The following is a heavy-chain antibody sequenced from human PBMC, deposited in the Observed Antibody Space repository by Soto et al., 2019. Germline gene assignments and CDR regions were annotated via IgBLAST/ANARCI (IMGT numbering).Heavy chain of an antibody. CDR3: ARDGNWRLDY. CDR1: GDSVSDSSVS. Sequence: PSQTLSLTCAISGDSVSDSSVSWNWIRQSPSRGLEWLGRTIYESKWSSVYAVSVKSRITINADTSKNQFSLHLNSVTPEDTAVYYCARDGNWRLDYWGQGALVTVSS. CDR2: TIYESKWSS. D-gene: IGHD1-1*01. J-gene: IGHJ4*02. V-gene: IGHV6-1*01.